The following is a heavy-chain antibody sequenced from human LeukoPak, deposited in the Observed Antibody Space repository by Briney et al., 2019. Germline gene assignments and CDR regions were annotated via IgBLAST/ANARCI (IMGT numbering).Heavy chain of an antibody. J-gene: IGHJ4*02. V-gene: IGHV3-23*01. CDR3: AKAPVTTCSGAYCYPFDY. Sequence: GRSPRLSCAASGFTLSSYAMSWVRQAPGKGLEWVSAISVSGNTYHADSVKGRFTISRDSSKNTLYLQMNRLRAEDAAVYYCAKAPVTTCSGAYCYPFDYWGQGTLVTVSS. CDR1: GFTLSSYA. CDR2: ISVSGNT. D-gene: IGHD2-21*01.